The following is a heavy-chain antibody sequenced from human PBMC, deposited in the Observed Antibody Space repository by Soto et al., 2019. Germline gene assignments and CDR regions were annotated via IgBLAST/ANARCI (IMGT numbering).Heavy chain of an antibody. CDR2: FDPEECAP. CDR1: GHTLTELC. Sequence: ASVKVSCKVSGHTLTELCIHWVRQAPGKGLEWMGGFDPEECAPIYTQKFRGRVAMTEDTSADTAYMDLNSLTYDDTAVYFCTTHLSTSLGLKVWSFDLWGRGTLVTGSS. J-gene: IGHJ2*01. V-gene: IGHV1-24*01. D-gene: IGHD1-26*01. CDR3: TTHLSTSLGLKVWSFDL.